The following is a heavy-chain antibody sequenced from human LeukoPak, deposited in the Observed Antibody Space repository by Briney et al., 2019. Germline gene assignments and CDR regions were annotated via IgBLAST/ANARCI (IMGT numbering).Heavy chain of an antibody. V-gene: IGHV3-30*03. D-gene: IGHD6-13*01. CDR2: ISYDGSNK. J-gene: IGHJ4*02. Sequence: GRSLRHSCAASGFTFSSYGMHWVRQAPGKGLEWVAVISYDGSNKYYADSVKGRFTISRDNSKNTLYLQMNSLRAEDTAVYYCARGLAAFDYWGQGTLVTVSS. CDR1: GFTFSSYG. CDR3: ARGLAAFDY.